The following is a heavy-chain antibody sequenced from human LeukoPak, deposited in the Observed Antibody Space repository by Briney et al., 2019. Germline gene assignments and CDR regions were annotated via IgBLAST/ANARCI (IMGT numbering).Heavy chain of an antibody. V-gene: IGHV5-51*01. CDR2: IYPGDSDT. Sequence: GESLKISCQGSGYSFNSYWIGWVRQMPGKGLEWMGIIYPGDSDTRYSPSFQGQVTISADKSIGTAYLQWSSLKASDTAMYYCARPNGGNSLFTDYWGQGTLVTVSS. D-gene: IGHD4-23*01. CDR1: GYSFNSYW. CDR3: ARPNGGNSLFTDY. J-gene: IGHJ4*02.